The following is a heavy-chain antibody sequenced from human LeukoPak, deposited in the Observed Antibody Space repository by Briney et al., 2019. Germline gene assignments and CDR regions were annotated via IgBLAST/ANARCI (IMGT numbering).Heavy chain of an antibody. CDR3: ATGDWRRWFGEPPFDY. CDR1: GYTLTELS. Sequence: ASVKVSCKVSGYTLTELSMHWVRQAPGKGLEWMGGFDPEDGETIYAQKFQGRVTMTEDTSTDTAYMELSSLRPEDTAVYYCATGDWRRWFGEPPFDYWGQGTLVTVSS. CDR2: FDPEDGET. D-gene: IGHD3-10*01. V-gene: IGHV1-24*01. J-gene: IGHJ4*02.